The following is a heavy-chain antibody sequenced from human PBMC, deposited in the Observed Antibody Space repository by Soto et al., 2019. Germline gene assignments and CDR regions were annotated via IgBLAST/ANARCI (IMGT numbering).Heavy chain of an antibody. CDR1: GFTVSNNY. J-gene: IGHJ4*02. CDR2: IYSGGYT. CDR3: ATQPGGGGY. Sequence: EVQLVESGGGLIQPGGSLRLSCAVSGFTVSNNYMSWVRQAPGKGLEGVSVIYSGGYTAYGDSVKGRFTISRDNSKDTLSLQMNTLGAAPPALFYCATQPGGGGYWGQGTLVTVSS. D-gene: IGHD3-10*01. V-gene: IGHV3-53*01.